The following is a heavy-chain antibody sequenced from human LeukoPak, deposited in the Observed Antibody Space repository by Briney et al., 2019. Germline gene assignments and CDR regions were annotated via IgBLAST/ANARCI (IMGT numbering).Heavy chain of an antibody. Sequence: SGPTLVNPTQTLTLTCNFSGFSLSPSGVGVGWIRQPPGKALEWLALIYWDDDKRYSPSLKSRLTITKDTSKNQVVLTMTNTDPVDTATYYCAHRLVAGRTKWYYFDYWGQGTLVTVSS. CDR2: IYWDDDK. V-gene: IGHV2-5*02. CDR3: AHRLVAGRTKWYYFDY. CDR1: GFSLSPSGVG. D-gene: IGHD6-19*01. J-gene: IGHJ4*02.